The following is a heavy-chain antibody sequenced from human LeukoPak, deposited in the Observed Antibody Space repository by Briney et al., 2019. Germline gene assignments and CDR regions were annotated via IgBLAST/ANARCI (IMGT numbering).Heavy chain of an antibody. CDR3: ATWWSPGGGVIIPFDY. CDR1: GYTLTELS. Sequence: GASVKVSCKVSGYTLTELSMHWVRQAPGKGLEWMGGFDPEDGETIYAQKFQGRVTMTEDTSTDTAYMELSSLRSEDTAVYYCATWWSPGGGVIIPFDYWGQGTLVTVSS. V-gene: IGHV1-24*01. CDR2: FDPEDGET. J-gene: IGHJ4*02. D-gene: IGHD3-10*01.